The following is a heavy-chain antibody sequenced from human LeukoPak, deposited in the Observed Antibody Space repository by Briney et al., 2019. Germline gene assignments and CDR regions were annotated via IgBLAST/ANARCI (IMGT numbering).Heavy chain of an antibody. CDR2: INHSGST. CDR1: GGSFSGYY. V-gene: IGHV4-34*01. CDR3: ARGPRGYSSNWYGGAFDY. D-gene: IGHD6-13*01. J-gene: IGHJ4*02. Sequence: SETLSLTCAVYGGSFSGYYWSWVRQPPGKGLEWIGEINHSGSTNYNPSLKSRVTISVDTSKNQFSLKLSSVTAADTAVYYCARGPRGYSSNWYGGAFDYWGQGTLVTVSS.